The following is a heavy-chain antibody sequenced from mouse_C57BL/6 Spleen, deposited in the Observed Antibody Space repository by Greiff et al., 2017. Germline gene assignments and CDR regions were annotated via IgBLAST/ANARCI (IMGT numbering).Heavy chain of an antibody. J-gene: IGHJ1*03. D-gene: IGHD2-4*01. Sequence: EVQLQESGPELVKPGASVKISCKASGYSFTGYYMHWVKQSPGNILDWIGYIYPYNGVSSYNQKFKGKATLTVDKSSSTAYMQLRSLTSEDSAVYYCAKDYDYDDWYCDVWGTGTTVTVSS. CDR3: AKDYDYDDWYCDV. CDR1: GYSFTGYY. V-gene: IGHV1-31*01. CDR2: IYPYNGVS.